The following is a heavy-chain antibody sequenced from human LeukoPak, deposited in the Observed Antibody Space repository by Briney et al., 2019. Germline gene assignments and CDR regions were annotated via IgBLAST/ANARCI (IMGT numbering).Heavy chain of an antibody. CDR2: ISYDGSNK. CDR3: ARARRDGHSDY. Sequence: PGRSLRLSCADSGFTFSSYAMHWVRQAPGKELEWVGVISYDGSNKYYADSVKGRFTISRDNSKNTLYLQMNSLRAEDSAVYYCARARRDGHSDYWAREPWSPSPQ. D-gene: IGHD5-24*01. CDR1: GFTFSSYA. J-gene: IGHJ4*02. V-gene: IGHV3-30-3*01.